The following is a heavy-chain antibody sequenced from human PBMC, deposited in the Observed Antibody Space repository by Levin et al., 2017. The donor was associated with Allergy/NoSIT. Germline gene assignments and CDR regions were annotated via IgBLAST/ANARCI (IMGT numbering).Heavy chain of an antibody. CDR3: AYAVTGYYSSWYLDF. CDR1: GYTFTSYW. J-gene: IGHJ4*02. Sequence: GESLKISCKASGYTFTSYWIGWVRQMPGKGLEWMGIIYPTDSDTKYSPSFQGQVTISADKSISTAYLQWSSLTASATAMYYCAYAVTGYYSSWYLDFWGQGSLVTVSS. V-gene: IGHV5-51*01. CDR2: IYPTDSDT. D-gene: IGHD6-13*01.